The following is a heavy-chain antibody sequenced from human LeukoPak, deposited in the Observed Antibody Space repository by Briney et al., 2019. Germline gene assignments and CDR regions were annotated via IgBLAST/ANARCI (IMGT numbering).Heavy chain of an antibody. V-gene: IGHV3-23*01. CDR3: AKGSYYYDSTGYSPAPGD. Sequence: GGSLRLSCAVSGFTFSSYAMSWVRQAPGKGLEWVSVISGSGGSTYYADSVKGRFTISKDNSKNTLYLQMNSLRAEDTAVYYCAKGSYYYDSTGYSPAPGDWGQGTLVTVSS. CDR1: GFTFSSYA. CDR2: ISGSGGST. D-gene: IGHD3-22*01. J-gene: IGHJ4*02.